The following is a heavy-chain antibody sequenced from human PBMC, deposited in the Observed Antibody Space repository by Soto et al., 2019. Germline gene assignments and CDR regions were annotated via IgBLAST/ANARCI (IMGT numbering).Heavy chain of an antibody. CDR2: FDPEDGET. V-gene: IGHV1-24*01. CDR1: GYTLTELS. CDR3: ATALIVLVPAAMRPYYGMDV. D-gene: IGHD2-2*01. Sequence: ASVKVSCKVSGYTLTELSMHWVRQAPGKGLEWMGGFDPEDGETIYAQKIQGRVTMTEDTSTDTAYMELSSLRSEDTAVYYCATALIVLVPAAMRPYYGMDVWGQGTTVTVSS. J-gene: IGHJ6*02.